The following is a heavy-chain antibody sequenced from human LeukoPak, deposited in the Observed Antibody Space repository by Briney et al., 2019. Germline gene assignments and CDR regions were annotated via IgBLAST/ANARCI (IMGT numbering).Heavy chain of an antibody. J-gene: IGHJ4*02. Sequence: GGSLRLSCAASGFTFSDHHMDWVRQAPGKGLEWVGFIRSKAYGGTTEYAASVKGRFTISRDDSKSIAYLQMNSLKTEDTAVYYCTSPGYSSSWYVDYWGQGTLVTVSS. CDR2: IRSKAYGGTT. D-gene: IGHD6-13*01. CDR3: TSPGYSSSWYVDY. V-gene: IGHV3-49*04. CDR1: GFTFSDHH.